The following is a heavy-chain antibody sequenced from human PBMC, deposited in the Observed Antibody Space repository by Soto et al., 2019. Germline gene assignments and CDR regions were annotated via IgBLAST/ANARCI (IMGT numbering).Heavy chain of an antibody. D-gene: IGHD2-2*01. CDR3: ARDFVLVPAGVYGMDV. Sequence: GASVKVSCKASGYTFTSYYMHWVRQAPGQGLEWMGIINPSGGSTSYAQKFQGRVTMTRDASTSTVYMELSSLRSEDTAVYYCARDFVLVPAGVYGMDVWGQGTTVTSP. V-gene: IGHV1-46*01. J-gene: IGHJ6*02. CDR2: INPSGGST. CDR1: GYTFTSYY.